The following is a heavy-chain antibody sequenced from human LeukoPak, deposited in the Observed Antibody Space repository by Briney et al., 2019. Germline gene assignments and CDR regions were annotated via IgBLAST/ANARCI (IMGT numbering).Heavy chain of an antibody. CDR3: ARHGGGSHAIDY. Sequence: SETLSLTCTVSGGAFNTYYWSWIRQPPGKGLEWIGYIYPSGSTTNNPPLTSRATTSADTRKNQVSLKLSSVPAADTALYFCARHGGGSHAIDYWGQGTLVTVSS. CDR2: IYPSGST. J-gene: IGHJ4*02. CDR1: GGAFNTYY. D-gene: IGHD1-26*01. V-gene: IGHV4-4*09.